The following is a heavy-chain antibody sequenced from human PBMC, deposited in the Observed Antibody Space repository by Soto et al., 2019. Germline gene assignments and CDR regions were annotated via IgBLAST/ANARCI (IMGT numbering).Heavy chain of an antibody. D-gene: IGHD6-13*01. Sequence: PGGSLRLSCAASGFTFSSYSMNWVRQAPGKGLEWVSSISSSSSYIYYADSVKGRFTISRDNAKNSLYLQMNSLRAEDTAVYYCARYLIAAGFFDYWGQGTLVTVSS. CDR3: ARYLIAAGFFDY. CDR2: ISSSSSYI. J-gene: IGHJ4*02. V-gene: IGHV3-21*01. CDR1: GFTFSSYS.